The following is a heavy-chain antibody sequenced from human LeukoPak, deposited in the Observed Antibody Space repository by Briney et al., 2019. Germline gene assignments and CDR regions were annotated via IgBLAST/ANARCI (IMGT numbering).Heavy chain of an antibody. V-gene: IGHV3-11*04. CDR3: ARVGQFDS. CDR2: ISISGGTI. CDR1: GFTFTDYW. J-gene: IGHJ4*02. Sequence: GGSLRLSCAASGFTFTDYWMSWIRQAPGKGLEWISYISISGGTIYYAESVKGRTISRDNAKSSLYLQMNSLRGEDTAVYYCARVGQFDSWGQGTLVTVSS.